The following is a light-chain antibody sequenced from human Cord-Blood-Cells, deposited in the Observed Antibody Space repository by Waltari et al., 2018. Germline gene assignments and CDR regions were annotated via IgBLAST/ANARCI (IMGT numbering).Light chain of an antibody. CDR2: KDS. Sequence: SYELTQPPPVSVSPEQTARITCSGDALPKQYAYWYQQKPGQAPVLVLYKDSERPSGIPERFSGSSSGTTVTLTISGVQAEDEADYYCQSADSSGTYYVFGTGTKVTVL. V-gene: IGLV3-25*02. J-gene: IGLJ1*01. CDR3: QSADSSGTYYV. CDR1: ALPKQY.